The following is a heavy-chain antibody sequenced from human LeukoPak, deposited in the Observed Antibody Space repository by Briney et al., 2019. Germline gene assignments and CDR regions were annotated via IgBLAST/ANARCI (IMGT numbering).Heavy chain of an antibody. CDR2: FTGLGGT. CDR1: GFTFSTYT. D-gene: IGHD1-26*01. Sequence: PGGSLSLSCAASGFTFSTYTMMWVRQPPRKGLQWLASFTGLGGTYYADSVRGRFTVSRDYSKSTLFLHMNYLTAEDTAVYYCAKGDAGGKVDWFDPWGQGTLVTVSS. J-gene: IGHJ5*02. CDR3: AKGDAGGKVDWFDP. V-gene: IGHV3-23*01.